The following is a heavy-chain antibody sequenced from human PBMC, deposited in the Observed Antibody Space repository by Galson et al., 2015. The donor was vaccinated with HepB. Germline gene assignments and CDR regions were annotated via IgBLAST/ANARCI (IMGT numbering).Heavy chain of an antibody. J-gene: IGHJ3*02. CDR1: GFIFSNYG. CDR3: AKDGAGEWWEGAFEI. Sequence: SLRLSCAASGFIFSNYGMQWVRQAPGKGLEWVAHIWYDGTYKHYADSVKGRFIISRDNSKNTLYLQMSSLRAEDTAVYYWAKDGAGEWWEGAFEIWGQGTKVTVSS. CDR2: IWYDGTYK. D-gene: IGHD2-15*01. V-gene: IGHV3-33*06.